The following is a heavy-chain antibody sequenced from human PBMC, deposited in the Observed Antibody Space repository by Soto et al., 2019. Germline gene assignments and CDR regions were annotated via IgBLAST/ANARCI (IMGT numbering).Heavy chain of an antibody. J-gene: IGHJ4*02. V-gene: IGHV1-8*01. CDR2: MNPNSGNT. D-gene: IGHD6-19*01. CDR3: ASDLAYRGWYLV. CDR1: GYTFTSYD. Sequence: QVQLVQSGAEVKKPGASVKVSCKASGYTFTSYDINWVRQATGQGLEWMGWMNPNSGNTGYAQKFQGRVTMTRNTSISTAYRELSSLRSEDTAVYYCASDLAYRGWYLVWGQGTLVTVSS.